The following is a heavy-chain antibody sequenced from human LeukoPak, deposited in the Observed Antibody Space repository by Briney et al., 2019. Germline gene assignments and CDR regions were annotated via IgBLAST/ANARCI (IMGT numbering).Heavy chain of an antibody. J-gene: IGHJ4*02. D-gene: IGHD5-18*01. CDR1: GFTFSSYA. CDR3: AKGPIQLWSPFDY. Sequence: GGSLRLSCAASGFTFSSYAMSWVRQAPGKGLEWVSAISGSGGSTYYADSVKGRFNISRDNSKNTLYLQMNSLRAEDTAVYYCAKGPIQLWSPFDYWGQGTLVTVSS. V-gene: IGHV3-23*01. CDR2: ISGSGGST.